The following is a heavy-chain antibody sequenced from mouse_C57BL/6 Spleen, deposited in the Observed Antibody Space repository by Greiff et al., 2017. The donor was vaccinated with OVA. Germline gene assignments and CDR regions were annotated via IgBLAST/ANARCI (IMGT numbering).Heavy chain of an antibody. CDR3: ARITTVVALDY. V-gene: IGHV1-26*01. D-gene: IGHD1-1*01. CDR2: INPNNGGT. J-gene: IGHJ2*01. Sequence: VQLQQSGPELVKPGASVKISCKASGYTFTDYYMNWVKQSHGKSLEWIGDINPNNGGTSYNQKFKGKATLTVDKSSSTAYMELRSLTSEDSAVYYCARITTVVALDYWGQGTTLTVSS. CDR1: GYTFTDYY.